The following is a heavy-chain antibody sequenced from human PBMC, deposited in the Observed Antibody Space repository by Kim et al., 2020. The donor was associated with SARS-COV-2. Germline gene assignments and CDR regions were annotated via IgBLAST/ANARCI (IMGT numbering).Heavy chain of an antibody. CDR2: IDSDGSIT. J-gene: IGHJ4*02. CDR3: IRDNIQPGDL. D-gene: IGHD3-16*01. CDR1: GFAFSPYW. Sequence: GGSLRLSCAASGFAFSPYWMHWVRQVPGQGLMWVSQIDSDGSITTYAEAVLGRFSISRDNAMNTLYLQMNSLRVEDTAIYYCIRDNIQPGDLWGQGVMVTVSS. V-gene: IGHV3-74*01.